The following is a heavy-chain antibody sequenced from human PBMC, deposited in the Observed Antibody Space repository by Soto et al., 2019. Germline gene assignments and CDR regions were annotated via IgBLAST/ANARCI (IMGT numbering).Heavy chain of an antibody. CDR2: MNPNSGNT. CDR1: GYTFTSYD. J-gene: IGHJ5*02. V-gene: IGHV1-8*01. Sequence: QVQLVQSGAEVKKPGASVKVSCKASGYTFTSYDIHWVRQATGQGLEWMGWMNPNSGNTGYAQKFQGRVTMTRNTSVSTAYMELSSLRSEDTAVYYCASKGFGSSWVWFDPWGQGNLVTVSS. CDR3: ASKGFGSSWVWFDP. D-gene: IGHD6-13*01.